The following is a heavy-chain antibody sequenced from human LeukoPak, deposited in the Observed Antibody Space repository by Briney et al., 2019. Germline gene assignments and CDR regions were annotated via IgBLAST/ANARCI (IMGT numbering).Heavy chain of an antibody. Sequence: GGSLRLSCAASGFTFSSYSMNWVRQAPGKGLEWVSYISSSGSTIYYADSVKGRFTISRDNAKNSLYLQMNSLRAEDTAVYYCVCGCGGAFDYWGQGTLVTVSS. CDR2: ISSSGSTI. CDR3: VCGCGGAFDY. D-gene: IGHD3-10*01. CDR1: GFTFSSYS. J-gene: IGHJ4*02. V-gene: IGHV3-48*04.